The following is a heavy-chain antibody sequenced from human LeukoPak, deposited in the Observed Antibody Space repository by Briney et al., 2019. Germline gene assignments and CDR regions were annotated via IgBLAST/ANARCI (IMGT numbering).Heavy chain of an antibody. Sequence: ASVKVSCKASGYTFTGYYMHWVRQAPGQGLEWMGWINPNSGGTNYAQKFQGRVTMTRDTSISTAYMELSRLRSDDTAVYYCARDEVSPTLSYYMDVWGKGTTVTISS. J-gene: IGHJ6*03. V-gene: IGHV1-2*02. CDR2: INPNSGGT. D-gene: IGHD1-14*01. CDR1: GYTFTGYY. CDR3: ARDEVSPTLSYYMDV.